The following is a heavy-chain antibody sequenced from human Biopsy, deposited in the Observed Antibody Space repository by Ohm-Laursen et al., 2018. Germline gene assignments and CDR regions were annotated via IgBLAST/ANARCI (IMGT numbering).Heavy chain of an antibody. Sequence: SDTLSLTCTVSGGSVSSNTNYWAWIRQPPGKGLEWIGSIFYSGIIYYNPSLKSRVSISVDTSKNQFSLNLTSVTAADTAVYYCARHPTGFWFDPWGQGTLVIVSS. V-gene: IGHV4-39*01. J-gene: IGHJ5*02. CDR1: GGSVSSNTNY. CDR3: ARHPTGFWFDP. CDR2: IFYSGII.